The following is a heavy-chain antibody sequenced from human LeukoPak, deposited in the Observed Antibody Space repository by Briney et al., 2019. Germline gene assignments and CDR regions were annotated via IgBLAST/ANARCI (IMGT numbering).Heavy chain of an antibody. CDR3: ARDPYSGTYGDTYYYYMDV. J-gene: IGHJ6*03. D-gene: IGHD1-26*01. CDR1: GFTFSSYS. Sequence: GGSLRLSCEVSGFTFSSYSMNWVRQAPGKGLEWVSSISSGNSFIYYADSVKGRFTISRDNAKNSLYLQMNSLRAEDTAVYYCARDPYSGTYGDTYYYYMDVWGKGTTVTISS. CDR2: ISSGNSFI. V-gene: IGHV3-21*01.